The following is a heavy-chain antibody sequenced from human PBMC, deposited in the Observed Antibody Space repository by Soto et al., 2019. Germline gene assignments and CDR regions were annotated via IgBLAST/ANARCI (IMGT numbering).Heavy chain of an antibody. J-gene: IGHJ3*02. CDR2: IIPIFGTA. Sequence: ASVKVSCKASGGTFSSYAISWVRQAPGQGLEWMGGIIPIFGTANYAQKFQGRVTITAGESTSTAYLKLSSLRSEDTPVYYCASQTRDPSDGARPLLRAAFDIWGQGTMVTVSS. CDR1: GGTFSSYA. V-gene: IGHV1-69*13. D-gene: IGHD5-18*01. CDR3: ASQTRDPSDGARPLLRAAFDI.